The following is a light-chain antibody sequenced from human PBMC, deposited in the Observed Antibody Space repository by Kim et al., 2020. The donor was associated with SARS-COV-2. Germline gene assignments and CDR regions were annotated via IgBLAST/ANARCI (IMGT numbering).Light chain of an antibody. CDR3: ATWDDSQSAHV. CDR1: RPNIARNY. J-gene: IGLJ1*01. CDR2: RGD. Sequence: GQSFPISCSDNRPNIARNYLYWYQPLPATAPKLLICRGDRLPSGVPGRITGSPSGTSASLAISGLRSEDEADYYCATWDDSQSAHVFGTGTKVTVL. V-gene: IGLV1-47*01.